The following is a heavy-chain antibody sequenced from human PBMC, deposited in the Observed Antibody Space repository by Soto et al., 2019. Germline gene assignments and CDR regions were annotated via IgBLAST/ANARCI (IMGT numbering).Heavy chain of an antibody. V-gene: IGHV4-61*01. Sequence: SETLSLTCTVSGGSVSSGSYYWSWIRQPPGKGLEWIGYIYYSGSTNYNPSLKSRVTISVDTSKNQFSLELSSVTAADTAVYYCARESSSWYGDYYYGMDVWGQGTTVTVSS. J-gene: IGHJ6*02. CDR3: ARESSSWYGDYYYGMDV. CDR2: IYYSGST. CDR1: GGSVSSGSYY. D-gene: IGHD6-13*01.